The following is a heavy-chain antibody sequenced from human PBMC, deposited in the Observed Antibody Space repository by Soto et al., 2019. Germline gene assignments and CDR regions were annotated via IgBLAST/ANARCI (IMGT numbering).Heavy chain of an antibody. CDR3: ARDRGSSGTFELDV. Sequence: VGSLRLSCVSSQFPFDVYSMHCVRQSPGKWLEWVSYIRHTTSATFYADAVKGRFTISRDNRKNSLFLQMNSLRDDDTGVYFCARDRGSSGTFELDVWGPGTLVTVSS. CDR2: IRHTTSAT. D-gene: IGHD6-19*01. V-gene: IGHV3-48*02. J-gene: IGHJ4*03. CDR1: QFPFDVYS.